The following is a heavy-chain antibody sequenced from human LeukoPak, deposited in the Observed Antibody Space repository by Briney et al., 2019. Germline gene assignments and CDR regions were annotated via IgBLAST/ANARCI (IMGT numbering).Heavy chain of an antibody. V-gene: IGHV4-34*01. Sequence: PSETLSLTCAVYGGSFSSYYWSWIRQPPGKGLEWVGEINHSGSTNYNPSPKNRLTISSDTSTKQFSLKLSSWTAADTAVYYCASQRGAARLFYLQFPRSNDAFDIWGQGTMVTVSS. CDR3: ASQRGAARLFYLQFPRSNDAFDI. J-gene: IGHJ3*02. D-gene: IGHD6-6*01. CDR2: INHSGST. CDR1: GGSFSSYY.